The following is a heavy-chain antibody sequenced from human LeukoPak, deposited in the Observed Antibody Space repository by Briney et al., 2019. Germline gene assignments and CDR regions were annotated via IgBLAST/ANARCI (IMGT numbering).Heavy chain of an antibody. CDR2: IYYSGTT. J-gene: IGHJ4*02. V-gene: IGHV4-31*03. Sequence: SQTLSLTCTVSGGSISSGGYYWSWYRQHPGKGLEWIGYIYYSGTTYYNPSLKSRVTISGDTSKNQFSLKLSSVTAADTAVYYCARDSTSSGVFDYWGQGTLVTVSS. D-gene: IGHD3-22*01. CDR1: GGSISSGGYY. CDR3: ARDSTSSGVFDY.